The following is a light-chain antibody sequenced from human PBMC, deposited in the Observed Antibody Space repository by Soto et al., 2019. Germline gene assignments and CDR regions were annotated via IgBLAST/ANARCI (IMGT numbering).Light chain of an antibody. CDR2: AAS. J-gene: IGKJ1*01. Sequence: DIQMTQSPSSVSASVGDTVTITCRASQGISRWLAWYQQKLGKAPKLLISAASTLQSGVPSRFSGTGSGTEFTLTISSLQPDDFATYYCQQYNRSPWTFGQGTKVDIK. CDR1: QGISRW. CDR3: QQYNRSPWT. V-gene: IGKV1-12*01.